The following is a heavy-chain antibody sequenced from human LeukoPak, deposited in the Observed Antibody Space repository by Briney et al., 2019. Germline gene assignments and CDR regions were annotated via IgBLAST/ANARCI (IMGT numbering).Heavy chain of an antibody. V-gene: IGHV1-69*06. D-gene: IGHD4-11*01. CDR2: IIPIFGTA. CDR1: GGTFSSYA. CDR3: ARGSDYSNPDAFDI. J-gene: IGHJ3*02. Sequence: SVKVSCKASGGTFSSYAISWVRQAPGQGLEWMGRIIPIFGTANYAQKFQGRVTITADKSTSTAYMELSSLRSEDTAVYYCARGSDYSNPDAFDIWGQGTMVTVSS.